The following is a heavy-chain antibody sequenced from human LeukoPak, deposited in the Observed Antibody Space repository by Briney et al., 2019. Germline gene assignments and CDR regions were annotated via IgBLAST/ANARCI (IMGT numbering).Heavy chain of an antibody. CDR2: IYYSGST. J-gene: IGHJ4*02. D-gene: IGHD5-12*01. V-gene: IGHV4-59*01. Sequence: SGTLSLTCTVSGGSISSYYWSWIRQPPGKGLEWIWYIYYSGSTNYTPSLKSRVTISVDTSKNQFSLKLSSVTAADTAVYYCARVAPMFFFKGEYSGYDHRILYYFDYWGQGTLVTVSS. CDR1: GGSISSYY. CDR3: ARVAPMFFFKGEYSGYDHRILYYFDY.